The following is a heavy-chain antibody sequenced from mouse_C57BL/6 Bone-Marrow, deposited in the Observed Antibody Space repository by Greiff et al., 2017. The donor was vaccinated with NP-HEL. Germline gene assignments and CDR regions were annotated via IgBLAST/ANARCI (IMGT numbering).Heavy chain of an antibody. Sequence: VKLQESGAELARPGASVKLSCKASGYTFTSYGISWVKQRTGQGLEWIGEIYPRSGNTYYNEKFKGKATLTADKSSSTAYMELRSLTSEDSAVYFCARGVYYYGSSLPWFAYWGQGTLVTVSA. D-gene: IGHD1-1*01. CDR1: GYTFTSYG. V-gene: IGHV1-81*01. J-gene: IGHJ3*01. CDR2: IYPRSGNT. CDR3: ARGVYYYGSSLPWFAY.